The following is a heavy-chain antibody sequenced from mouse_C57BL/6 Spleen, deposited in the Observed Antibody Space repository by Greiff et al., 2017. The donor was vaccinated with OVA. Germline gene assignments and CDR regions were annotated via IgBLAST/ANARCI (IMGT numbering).Heavy chain of an antibody. CDR2: IYYSGTI. D-gene: IGHD2-4*01. V-gene: IGHV3-5*01. CDR3: ARLYYDYDYFDY. Sequence: EVKVEESGPGLVKPSQTVFLTCTVTGISITTGNYRWSWIRQFPGNKLEWIGYIYYSGTITYNPSLTSRTTITRDTPKNQFFLEMNSLTAEDTATYYCARLYYDYDYFDYWGQGTTLTVSS. CDR1: GISITTGNYR. J-gene: IGHJ2*01.